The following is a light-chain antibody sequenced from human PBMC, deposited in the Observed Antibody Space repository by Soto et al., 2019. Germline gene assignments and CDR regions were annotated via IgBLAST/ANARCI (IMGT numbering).Light chain of an antibody. CDR2: EVS. CDR3: SSFTSGTSRYV. V-gene: IGLV2-14*01. J-gene: IGLJ1*01. CDR1: SSDVGGYNY. Sequence: QSALTQPASVSGSPGQSITISCTGTSSDVGGYNYVSWYQQHPGKAPKLVIYEVSNRPSGVSNRFSGSKSGNTASLSISGLQVEDEADYYCSSFTSGTSRYVFGTGTKVTVL.